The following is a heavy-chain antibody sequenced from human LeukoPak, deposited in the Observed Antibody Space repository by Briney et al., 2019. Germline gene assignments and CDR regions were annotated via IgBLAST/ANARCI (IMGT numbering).Heavy chain of an antibody. Sequence: SETLSLTCAVYGGSFSGYYWSWIRQPPGKGLEWIGEINHSGSTNYNPSLKSRVTISVDTSKNQFSLKLSSVTAADTAVYYCAKLPDYILELKTWFDPWGQGTLVTVSS. D-gene: IGHD1-7*01. V-gene: IGHV4-34*01. CDR2: INHSGST. CDR1: GGSFSGYY. J-gene: IGHJ5*02. CDR3: AKLPDYILELKTWFDP.